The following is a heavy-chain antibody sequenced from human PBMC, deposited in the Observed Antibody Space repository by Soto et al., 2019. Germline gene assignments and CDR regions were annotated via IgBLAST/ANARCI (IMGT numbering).Heavy chain of an antibody. J-gene: IGHJ5*02. CDR3: ARRRGGVVATENWFDP. CDR1: SGSISSSSYY. D-gene: IGHD5-12*01. Sequence: QLQLQESGPGLVKPSETLSLTCTVSSGSISSSSYYWGWIRQSPGKGLEWIGTISYSGTTYYTPSLKCRVTISVDTSKNQFSLNLSSVTAADTAVYYCARRRGGVVATENWFDPWGQGTLVTVSS. V-gene: IGHV4-39*01. CDR2: ISYSGTT.